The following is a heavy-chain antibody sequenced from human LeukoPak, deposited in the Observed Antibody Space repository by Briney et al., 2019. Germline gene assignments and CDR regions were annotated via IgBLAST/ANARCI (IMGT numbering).Heavy chain of an antibody. CDR2: MGLRSNTI. Sequence: GGSLRLSCVPSGITFSNSALSWVRQAPGKGLEWVSHMGLRSNTINYTDSVKGRFTISRDNAKNLLYLQMNSLRAEDTAVYYCARDKDWAFDYWGQGTLVTVSS. V-gene: IGHV3-48*04. D-gene: IGHD3-9*01. CDR1: GITFSNSA. CDR3: ARDKDWAFDY. J-gene: IGHJ4*02.